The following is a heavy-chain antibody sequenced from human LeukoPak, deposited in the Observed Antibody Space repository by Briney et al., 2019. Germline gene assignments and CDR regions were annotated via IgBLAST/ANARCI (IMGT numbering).Heavy chain of an antibody. V-gene: IGHV3-23*01. J-gene: IGHJ4*02. CDR2: ISGSGGST. Sequence: GGSLRLSCAASGFTFSSYAMSWVRQAPGKGLEWVSAISGSGGSTYYADSVKGRFTISRDNSKNTLYLQMNSLRAEDTAVYYCARDRDYYDSSLGYWGQGTLVTVSS. D-gene: IGHD3-22*01. CDR1: GFTFSSYA. CDR3: ARDRDYYDSSLGY.